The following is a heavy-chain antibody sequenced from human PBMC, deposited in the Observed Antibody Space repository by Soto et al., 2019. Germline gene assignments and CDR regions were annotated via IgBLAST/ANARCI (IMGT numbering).Heavy chain of an antibody. CDR3: ARVRDCTNGVCYAFDI. D-gene: IGHD2-8*01. V-gene: IGHV1-2*04. J-gene: IGHJ3*02. CDR2: INPNSGGT. CDR1: GYTFTGYY. Sequence: ASVKVSCKASGYTFTGYYMHWVRQAPGQGLEWMGWINPNSGGTNYAQKFQGWVTMTRDTSISTAYVELSRLRSDDTAVYCCARVRDCTNGVCYAFDIWGQGTMVTVSS.